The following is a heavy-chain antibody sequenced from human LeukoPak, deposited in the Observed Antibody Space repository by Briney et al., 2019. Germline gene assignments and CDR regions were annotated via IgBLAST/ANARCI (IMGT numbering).Heavy chain of an antibody. Sequence: GGSLRLSCAASGFTFSSYGMHWVRQAPGKGLEWVAVIRYDGSNKYYADSVKGRFTISRDNSKNTLYLQMNSLRAEDTAVYYCARGAYYYEDWGQGTLVTVSS. CDR2: IRYDGSNK. CDR3: ARGAYYYED. J-gene: IGHJ4*02. D-gene: IGHD3-22*01. CDR1: GFTFSSYG. V-gene: IGHV3-33*01.